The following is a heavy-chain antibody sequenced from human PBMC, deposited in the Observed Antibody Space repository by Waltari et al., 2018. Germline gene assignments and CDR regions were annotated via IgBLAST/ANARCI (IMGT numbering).Heavy chain of an antibody. CDR2: IHPNSGGT. Sequence: QVQLVQSGAEVKKPGASVKVSCKASGYTFTGYYMHWVRQAPGQGLAWMRWIHPNSGGTNYAQKFQGRVTMTRDTSISPAYMELSRLRSDDTAVYYCARDLDAIDAFDIWGQGTMVTVSS. CDR3: ARDLDAIDAFDI. V-gene: IGHV1-2*02. J-gene: IGHJ3*02. D-gene: IGHD2-2*01. CDR1: GYTFTGYY.